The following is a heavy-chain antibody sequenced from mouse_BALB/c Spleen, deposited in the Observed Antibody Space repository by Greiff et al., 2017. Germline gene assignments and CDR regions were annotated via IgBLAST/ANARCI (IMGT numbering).Heavy chain of an antibody. CDR3: ARDHNLYGILYAMDY. J-gene: IGHJ4*01. V-gene: IGHV7-3*02. CDR1: GFTFTDYY. CDR2: IRNKANGYTT. D-gene: IGHD1-1*01. Sequence: EVMLVESGGGLVQPGGSLRLSCATSGFTFTDYYMSWVRQPPGKALEWLGFIRNKANGYTTEYSASVKGRFTISRDNSQSILYLQMNTLRAEDSATYYCARDHNLYGILYAMDYWGQGTSVTVSS.